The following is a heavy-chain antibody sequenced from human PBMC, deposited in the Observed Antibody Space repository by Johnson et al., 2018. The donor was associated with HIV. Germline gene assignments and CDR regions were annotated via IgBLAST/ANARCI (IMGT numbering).Heavy chain of an antibody. CDR1: GFTVSSNY. CDR2: INSDGSST. CDR3: ARAGYSSSWYHDAFDI. D-gene: IGHD6-13*01. V-gene: IGHV3-66*03. Sequence: VQVVESGGGLIQPGGSLRLSCAASGFTVSSNYMSWVRQAPGKGLEWVGRINSDGSSTSYADSVKGRFTISRDNSKNTLYLQMNSLRAEDTAVYYCARAGYSSSWYHDAFDIWGQGTMVTVSS. J-gene: IGHJ3*02.